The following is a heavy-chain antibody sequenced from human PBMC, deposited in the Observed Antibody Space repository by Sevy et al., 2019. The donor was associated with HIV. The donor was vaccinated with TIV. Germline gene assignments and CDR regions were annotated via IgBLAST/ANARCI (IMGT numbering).Heavy chain of an antibody. J-gene: IGHJ4*02. Sequence: ASVKVSCKASGYTFTSYGISWVRQAPGQGLEWMGWISAYNGNTNYAQKLQGRVTMTTDTSTSTAYMELRGLRSDDTVVYYCARDAHGDYPFDYWGQGTLVTVSS. CDR1: GYTFTSYG. D-gene: IGHD4-17*01. CDR3: ARDAHGDYPFDY. CDR2: ISAYNGNT. V-gene: IGHV1-18*01.